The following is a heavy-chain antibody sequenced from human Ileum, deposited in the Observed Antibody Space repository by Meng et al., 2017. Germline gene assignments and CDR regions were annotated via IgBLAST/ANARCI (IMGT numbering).Heavy chain of an antibody. CDR3: ARAPKYCTNAVCSRPLDS. V-gene: IGHV4-30-4*01. CDR1: GGSISSGDYY. Sequence: QVQLQESGPRLVKPSQTLSLTCPVSGGSISSGDYYWSWVRQSPGKGPEWIGYIYSNGNTYSNPSLRGRLMISIDTSKNQFSLKLSSVTAADTAVYYCARAPKYCTNAVCSRPLDSWGQGTLVTFSS. J-gene: IGHJ4*02. D-gene: IGHD2-8*01. CDR2: IYSNGNT.